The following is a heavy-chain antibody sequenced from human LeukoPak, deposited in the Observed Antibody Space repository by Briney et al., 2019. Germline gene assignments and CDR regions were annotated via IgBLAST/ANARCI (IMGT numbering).Heavy chain of an antibody. CDR3: ARYYCDSSGYYAEYFQY. CDR2: INHSGGT. J-gene: IGHJ1*01. CDR1: GGSFSGYY. V-gene: IGHV4-34*01. D-gene: IGHD3-22*01. Sequence: SETLSLTCAVYGGSFSGYYWSWIRQPPGKGLEWIGDINHSGGTNYNPSLKSRVTISIDTSKNHFSLKLSSVTAADTAVYYCARYYCDSSGYYAEYFQYWGQGTLVTVSS.